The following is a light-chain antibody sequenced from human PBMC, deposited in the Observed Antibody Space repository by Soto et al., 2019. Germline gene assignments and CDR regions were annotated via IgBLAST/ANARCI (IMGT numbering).Light chain of an antibody. V-gene: IGKV1-5*03. CDR2: EAS. CDR1: QSIDSW. J-gene: IGKJ1*01. CDR3: QQYSSYSAGT. Sequence: DIQMTQSPSTLSASVGDRVTITCRASQSIDSWLAWYQQKPGKTPNLLIYEASSLESGVPSRFSGCGSGTEFTLTSSSLQPDDFVTYYCQQYSSYSAGTFGQGTKVEIK.